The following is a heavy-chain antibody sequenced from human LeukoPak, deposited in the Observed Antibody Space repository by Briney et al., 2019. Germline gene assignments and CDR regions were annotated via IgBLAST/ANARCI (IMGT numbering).Heavy chain of an antibody. CDR2: IYYSGST. J-gene: IGHJ5*02. CDR1: GGSISLHY. D-gene: IGHD3-22*01. V-gene: IGHV4-59*11. CDR3: ARRSGYQNNWFDP. Sequence: PSETLSLTCTVSGGSISLHYWSWIRQPPGKGLECIGYIYYSGSTNYNPSLRSRVTISVDTSKNQFSLKLSSVTAADTAVYYCARRSGYQNNWFDPWGQGTLVTVSS.